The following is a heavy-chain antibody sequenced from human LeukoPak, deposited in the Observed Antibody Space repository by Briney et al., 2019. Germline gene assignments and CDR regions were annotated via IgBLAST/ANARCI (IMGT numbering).Heavy chain of an antibody. CDR2: INPSGGST. J-gene: IGHJ4*02. CDR3: ARDDIVVVPAAIPGDY. D-gene: IGHD2-2*02. Sequence: ASVKVSCKASGYTFTSYYMHWVRQAPGQGLEWMGIINPSGGSTSYAQKFQGRVTMTRDTSTSSVYMELSRLRSDDTAVYYCARDDIVVVPAAIPGDYWGQGTLVTVSS. CDR1: GYTFTSYY. V-gene: IGHV1-46*01.